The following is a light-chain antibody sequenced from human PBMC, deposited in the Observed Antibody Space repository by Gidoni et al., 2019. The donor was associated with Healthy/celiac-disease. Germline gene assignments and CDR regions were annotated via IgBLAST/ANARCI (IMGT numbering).Light chain of an antibody. Sequence: IAMTQSPHHLAVFLVERATINCTSSQSVLYSSNNKNYSAWYQQNPGQPPKLLIYWASTRESGVPARFSGSGSGTDYSLTISSLQAEDVAVYYCQQYYSTPPTFXXXTKLEIK. CDR2: WAS. CDR1: QSVLYSSNNKNY. V-gene: IGKV4-1*01. CDR3: QQYYSTPPT. J-gene: IGKJ2*01.